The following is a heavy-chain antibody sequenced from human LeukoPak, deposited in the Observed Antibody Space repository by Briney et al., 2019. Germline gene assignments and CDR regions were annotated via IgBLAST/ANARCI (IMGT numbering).Heavy chain of an antibody. CDR1: GYTVTSYG. J-gene: IGHJ5*02. CDR2: ISAYNGNT. CDR3: ARDGPPLLWFGELLSPNWFDP. Sequence: ASVKASCKASGYTVTSYGISWVRQAPGQGLEWMGWISAYNGNTNYAQKLQGRVTMTTDTSTSTAYMELRSLRSDDTAVYYCARDGPPLLWFGELLSPNWFDPWGQGTLVTVSS. D-gene: IGHD3-10*01. V-gene: IGHV1-18*01.